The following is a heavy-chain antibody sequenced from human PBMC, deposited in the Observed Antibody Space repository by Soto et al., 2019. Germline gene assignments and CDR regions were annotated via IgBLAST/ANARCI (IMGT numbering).Heavy chain of an antibody. CDR2: IYYSGST. V-gene: IGHV4-34*01. Sequence: QVQLQQWGAGLLKPSETLSLTCAVYGGSFSGYYWSWIRQHPGKGLEWIGYIYYSGSTYYNPSLKSRVTISVDTSKNQFSLKLSSVTAADTAVYYCARDGHKDHPWGQGTLVTVSS. CDR1: GGSFSGYY. J-gene: IGHJ5*02. CDR3: ARDGHKDHP.